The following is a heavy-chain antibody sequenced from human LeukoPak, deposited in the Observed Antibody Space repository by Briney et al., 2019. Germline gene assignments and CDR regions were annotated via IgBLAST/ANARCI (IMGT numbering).Heavy chain of an antibody. D-gene: IGHD3-10*01. Sequence: SETLSLTCAVYGGSFSGYYWSWIRQPPGKGLEWIGEINHSGSTNYNPSLKSRVTTSVDTSKNQFSLKLSSVTAADTAVYFCARGGSMVRGVIPRDYWGQGTLVTVSS. V-gene: IGHV4-34*01. CDR1: GGSFSGYY. J-gene: IGHJ4*02. CDR2: INHSGST. CDR3: ARGGSMVRGVIPRDY.